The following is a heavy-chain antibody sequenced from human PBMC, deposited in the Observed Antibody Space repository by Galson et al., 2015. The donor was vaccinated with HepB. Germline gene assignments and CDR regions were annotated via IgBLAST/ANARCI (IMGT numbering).Heavy chain of an antibody. CDR3: ARDYSGYANFDY. CDR2: ISGDGYDK. Sequence: SLRLSCAASGFTFTTYAMHWVRQAPGKGLEWVATISGDGYDKYYADPVKGRFTISRDNSKNTLYLQMNSLRPEDTTLYYCARDYSGYANFDYWGQGTLVTVSS. J-gene: IGHJ4*02. V-gene: IGHV3-30-3*01. CDR1: GFTFTTYA. D-gene: IGHD5-12*01.